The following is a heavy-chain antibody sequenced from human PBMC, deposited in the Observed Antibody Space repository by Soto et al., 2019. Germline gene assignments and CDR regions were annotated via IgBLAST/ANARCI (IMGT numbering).Heavy chain of an antibody. CDR2: TTSRDKNYNT. CDR1: GFFFSAHY. CDR3: ARRPTDGERNDF. D-gene: IGHD4-4*01. Sequence: GGSLRLSCEGSGFFFSAHYMDWVRQAPGKGLEWVARTTSRDKNYNTEYAASVKDRFIILRDDSKNSVYLQMNSLRSEDTAVYFCARRPTDGERNDFWGQGALVTVSS. J-gene: IGHJ4*01. V-gene: IGHV3-72*01.